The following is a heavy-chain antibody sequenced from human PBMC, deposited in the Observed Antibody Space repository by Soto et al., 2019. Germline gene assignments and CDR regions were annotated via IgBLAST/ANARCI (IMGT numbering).Heavy chain of an antibody. CDR3: AEEYSYCGGDCYDHYGLAV. CDR2: IFYTGST. V-gene: IGHV4-31*03. Sequence: SETLSLTCTVSGGPFSRGGYYWSWIRQHPGKGLECIGYIFYTGSTYYNPTLKSRVTMSVDTSKRQFSLNLSSLTATDTAVYYCAEEYSYCGGDCYDHYGLAVWGQGTTVNVSS. J-gene: IGHJ6*02. D-gene: IGHD2-21*02. CDR1: GGPFSRGGYY.